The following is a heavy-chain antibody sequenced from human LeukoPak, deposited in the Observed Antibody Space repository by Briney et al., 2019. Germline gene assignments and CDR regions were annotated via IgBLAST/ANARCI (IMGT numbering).Heavy chain of an antibody. J-gene: IGHJ6*02. Sequence: TGGSLRLSCAASGFTFSSYAMSWVRQAPGKGLEWVSAISGSGGSTYYADSVKGRFTISRDNSKNTLYLQMNSLRAEDTAVYYCAKDLAVRGFLRYYYYGMDVWGQGTTVTVSS. CDR1: GFTFSSYA. D-gene: IGHD3-10*01. CDR2: ISGSGGST. CDR3: AKDLAVRGFLRYYYYGMDV. V-gene: IGHV3-23*01.